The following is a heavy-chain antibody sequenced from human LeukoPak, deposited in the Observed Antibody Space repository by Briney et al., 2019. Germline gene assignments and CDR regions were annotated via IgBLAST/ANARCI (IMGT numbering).Heavy chain of an antibody. Sequence: ASVKVSCKACGYTFTGYYMHWVRQAPGQGLEWMGRINPNSGGTNYAQKFQGRVTMTRDTSISTAYMELSMLRSDDTAVYYCARDYYYGSVSNWFDPWGQGTLVTAYS. CDR3: ARDYYYGSVSNWFDP. D-gene: IGHD3-10*01. J-gene: IGHJ5*02. CDR2: INPNSGGT. CDR1: GYTFTGYY. V-gene: IGHV1-2*06.